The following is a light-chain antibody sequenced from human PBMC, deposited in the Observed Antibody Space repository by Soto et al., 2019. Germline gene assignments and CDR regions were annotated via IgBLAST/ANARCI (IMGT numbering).Light chain of an antibody. CDR2: AAS. CDR1: QSLSSGY. V-gene: IGKV3-20*01. J-gene: IGKJ1*01. Sequence: EIVLTQSPGPLSLSPGERATLSCRXSQSLSSGYLAWYQQKPGQAPRILIYAASSRATGIPDRFSGSGSGTDCSLTISRLEPEDVAVYYCHQYDTSPRTFGQGTKVDIK. CDR3: HQYDTSPRT.